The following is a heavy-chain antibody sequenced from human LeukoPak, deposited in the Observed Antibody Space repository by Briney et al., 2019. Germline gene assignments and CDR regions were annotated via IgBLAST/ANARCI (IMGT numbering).Heavy chain of an antibody. V-gene: IGHV1-69*08. D-gene: IGHD2-2*01. CDR1: GGTFISYT. Sequence: ASVKVSCKASGGTFISYTISWVRQAPGQGLEWMGRIIPILGTANYAQKFQGRVTITADKSTSKAYMELSSLRSEDTAVYYCARDLGYCSSTSCLGDAFDIWGQGTMVTVSS. CDR2: IIPILGTA. J-gene: IGHJ3*02. CDR3: ARDLGYCSSTSCLGDAFDI.